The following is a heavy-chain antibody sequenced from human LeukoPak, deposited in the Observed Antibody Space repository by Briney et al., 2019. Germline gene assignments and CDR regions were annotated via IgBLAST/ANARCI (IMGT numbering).Heavy chain of an antibody. CDR3: ARSGGAPNH. CDR1: GFTFSSYW. D-gene: IGHD3-16*01. CDR2: INDGGSDT. J-gene: IGHJ4*02. V-gene: IGHV3-74*01. Sequence: PGGSLRLSCAASGFTFSSYWIHWVRQAPGKGLVWVSRINDGGSDTNYADSVTGRFTISRDNAKNTVYLQMNSLRAEDTAIYYCARSGGAPNHWGQGTLVTVSS.